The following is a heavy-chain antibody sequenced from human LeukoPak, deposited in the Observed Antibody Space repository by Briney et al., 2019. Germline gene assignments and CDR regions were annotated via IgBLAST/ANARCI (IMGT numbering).Heavy chain of an antibody. Sequence: ASVKVSCKASGYTFTSYYMHWVRQAPGQGLEWMGWINPNSGGTNYAQKFQGRVTMTRDTSISTAYMELSRLRSDDTAVYYCASWSWDIVVVPAAPDDAFDIWGQGTMVTVSS. CDR3: ASWSWDIVVVPAAPDDAFDI. D-gene: IGHD2-2*01. CDR2: INPNSGGT. CDR1: GYTFTSYY. V-gene: IGHV1-2*02. J-gene: IGHJ3*02.